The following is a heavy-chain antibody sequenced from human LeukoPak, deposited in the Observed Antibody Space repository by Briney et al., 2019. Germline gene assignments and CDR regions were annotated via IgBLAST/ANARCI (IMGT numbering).Heavy chain of an antibody. CDR2: INHSGST. V-gene: IGHV4-34*01. D-gene: IGHD6-13*01. CDR1: GGSFSGYY. Sequence: SETLSLTCAVYGGSFSGYYWSWIRQPPGKGLEWIGEINHSGSTNYNPSLKSRVTISVDTSKNQFSLKLSSVTAADTAVYYGARAYPNRLKAAAGTFPYYYFYMDVWGKGTTVTVSS. CDR3: ARAYPNRLKAAAGTFPYYYFYMDV. J-gene: IGHJ6*03.